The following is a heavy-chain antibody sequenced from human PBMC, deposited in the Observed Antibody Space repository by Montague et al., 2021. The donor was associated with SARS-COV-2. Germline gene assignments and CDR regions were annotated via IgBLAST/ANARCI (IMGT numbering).Heavy chain of an antibody. V-gene: IGHV3-33*01. CDR1: GFTFSSYA. D-gene: IGHD6-13*01. CDR2: IWYDGSNK. CDR3: ARDHIVAAGRAFDY. Sequence: SLRLYCAASGFTFSSYAMHWVRQAPGKGLEWVALIWYDGSNKYYADSVKGRFTISRDNSKNTLYVQMNSLRAEDTAVYYCARDHIVAAGRAFDYWGQGTLVTVSS. J-gene: IGHJ4*02.